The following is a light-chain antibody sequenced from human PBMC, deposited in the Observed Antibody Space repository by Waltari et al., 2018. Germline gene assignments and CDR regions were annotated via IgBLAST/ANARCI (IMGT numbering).Light chain of an antibody. CDR3: RVWDTSSDHPV. Sequence: SYVLTQPPSESVAPGQTAHISCLGNSLGGKSVHWFRQKAGQAPVLVIYDDSDRPSGIPERFSGSNSGDTATLTISRVEAGDEAAYYCRVWDTSSDHPVFGGGTKLTVL. J-gene: IGLJ3*02. CDR2: DDS. V-gene: IGLV3-21*02. CDR1: SLGGKS.